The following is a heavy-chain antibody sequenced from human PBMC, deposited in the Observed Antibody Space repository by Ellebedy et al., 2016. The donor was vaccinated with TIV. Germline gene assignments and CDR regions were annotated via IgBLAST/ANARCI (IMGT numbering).Heavy chain of an antibody. V-gene: IGHV4-4*07. D-gene: IGHD4-17*01. J-gene: IGHJ6*02. CDR3: ARDGDYEYYYYYGMDV. Sequence: MPSETLSLTCTVSGGSISSYYWSWIRQPAGKGLEWIGRIYTSGSTNYNPSLKSRVTMSVDTSKNQFSLKLSSVTAADTAVYYCARDGDYEYYYYYGMDVWGQGTTVTVSS. CDR1: GGSISSYY. CDR2: IYTSGST.